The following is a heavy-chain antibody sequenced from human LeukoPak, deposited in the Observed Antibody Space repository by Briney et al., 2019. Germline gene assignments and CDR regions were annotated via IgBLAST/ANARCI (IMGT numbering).Heavy chain of an antibody. J-gene: IGHJ6*04. CDR3: ARGVRYFDWLVVVEFGMDV. V-gene: IGHV1-69*05. Sequence: SVKVTCKASGGTFSSYAISWVRQAPGQGLEWMGGIIPIFGTANYAQKFQGRVTMTRDTSTSTVYMELSSLRSEDTAVYYCARGVRYFDWLVVVEFGMDVWGKGTTVSVSS. CDR2: IIPIFGTA. CDR1: GGTFSSYA. D-gene: IGHD3-9*01.